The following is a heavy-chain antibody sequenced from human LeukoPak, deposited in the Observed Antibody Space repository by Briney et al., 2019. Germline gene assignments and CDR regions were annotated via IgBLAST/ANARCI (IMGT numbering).Heavy chain of an antibody. CDR3: AGGGY. J-gene: IGHJ4*02. CDR1: GFTFSSYG. CDR2: ISYDGTNK. V-gene: IGHV3-30*03. D-gene: IGHD3-10*01. Sequence: GRSLRLSCAVSGFTFSSYGMHWVRQAPGKGLEWMAVISYDGTNKYYADSVKGRFAISRDNAKDSLYLQMNSLRDEDAAVYYCAGGGYWGQGTLVTVSS.